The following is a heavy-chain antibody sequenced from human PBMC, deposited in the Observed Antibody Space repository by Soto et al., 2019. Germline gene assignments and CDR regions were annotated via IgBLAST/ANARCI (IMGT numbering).Heavy chain of an antibody. CDR2: IHHNATA. V-gene: IGHV4-61*08. CDR3: ARLDRSTSKRGV. J-gene: IGHJ6*02. CDR1: GDSVSSGASH. D-gene: IGHD6-6*01. Sequence: QVQLQESGPGLLKPSETLSLTCTLSGDSVSSGASHWTWIRQSPGKGLGWIGYIHHNATADCNPSLKRRVSISVYTSKNQFSLKLTSATTADTAVYYCARLDRSTSKRGVWGQGTTVTVSS.